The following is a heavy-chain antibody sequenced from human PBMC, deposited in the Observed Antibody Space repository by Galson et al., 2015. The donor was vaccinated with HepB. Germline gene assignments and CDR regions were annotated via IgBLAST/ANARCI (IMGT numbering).Heavy chain of an antibody. J-gene: IGHJ4*02. V-gene: IGHV3-48*04. CDR3: VRGRGGEANNY. CDR2: ISSSSSTI. CDR1: GFTFNNYS. Sequence: SLRLSCAASGFTFNNYSMNWVRQAPGKGLEWVSYISSSSSTIYYADSVKGRFTISRDIAKNTLYLQMNSLTAEDTALYYCVRGRGGEANNYWGQGTLVTVSS. D-gene: IGHD2-21*01.